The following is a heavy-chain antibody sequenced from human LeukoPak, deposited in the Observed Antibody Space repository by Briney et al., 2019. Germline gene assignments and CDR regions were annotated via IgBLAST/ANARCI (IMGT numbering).Heavy chain of an antibody. J-gene: IGHJ4*02. CDR3: AHISSSWPDY. D-gene: IGHD6-13*01. V-gene: IGHV3-30-3*01. CDR1: GFTFSNYA. Sequence: PGRSLRLSCVASGFTFSNYAVHWVRQAPGKGLEWVAVISYDGDNEHYADSVKGRFIISRDNSKNTLYLQMNSLRAEDTAVYYCAHISSSWPDYWGQGTLVTVSS. CDR2: ISYDGDNE.